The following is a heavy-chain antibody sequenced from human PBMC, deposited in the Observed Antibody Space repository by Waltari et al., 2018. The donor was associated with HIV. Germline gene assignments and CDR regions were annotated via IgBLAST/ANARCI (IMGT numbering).Heavy chain of an antibody. CDR1: GFTVSSNY. CDR3: ASWGVYYYYGMDV. CDR2: IYSGGST. J-gene: IGHJ6*02. Sequence: EVQLVETGGGLIQPGGSLRLSCAASGFTVSSNYMSWVRQAPGKGLERVSVIYSGGSTYYADSVKGRFTISRDNSKNTLYLQMNSLRAEDTAVYYCASWGVYYYYGMDVWGQGTTVTVSS. D-gene: IGHD3-16*01. V-gene: IGHV3-53*02.